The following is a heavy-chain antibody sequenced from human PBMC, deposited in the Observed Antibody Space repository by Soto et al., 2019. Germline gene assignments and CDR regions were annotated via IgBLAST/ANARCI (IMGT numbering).Heavy chain of an antibody. Sequence: QVQLVESGGGVVQPGRSLRLSCAASGFTFSSYAMHWVRQAPGKGLEWVAVISYDGSNKYYADSVKGRFTISRDNPKNTLYLQMNSLRAEDTAVYYCARATYYDILTGYPDYWGQGNLVTVSS. CDR2: ISYDGSNK. J-gene: IGHJ4*02. D-gene: IGHD3-9*01. CDR1: GFTFSSYA. CDR3: ARATYYDILTGYPDY. V-gene: IGHV3-30-3*01.